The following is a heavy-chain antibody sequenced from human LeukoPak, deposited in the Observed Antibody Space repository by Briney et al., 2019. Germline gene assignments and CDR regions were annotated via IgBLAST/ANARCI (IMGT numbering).Heavy chain of an antibody. J-gene: IGHJ4*02. CDR3: ARDHLVSDGGIAAVPIDY. V-gene: IGHV3-11*01. CDR2: ISSSGTTI. Sequence: GGSLRLSCAASGFTFSDYYMSWIRQAPGKGLEWVSYISSSGTTIYYADSVKGRFTISRDNAKNSLYLQMNSLRAEDTAVYYCARDHLVSDGGIAAVPIDYWGQGTLVTVSS. D-gene: IGHD6-13*01. CDR1: GFTFSDYY.